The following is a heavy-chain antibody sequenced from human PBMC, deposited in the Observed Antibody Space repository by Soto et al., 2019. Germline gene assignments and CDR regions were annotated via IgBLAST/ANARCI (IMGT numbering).Heavy chain of an antibody. CDR2: ISYSGST. J-gene: IGHJ5*02. D-gene: IGHD2-15*01. V-gene: IGHV4-30-4*01. Sequence: SETLSLTCTVSGGSISSGDFYWSWIRQPPGRGLEWIGYISYSGSTYYNTSLKSRVTISVDTSKNQFSLKLNSVTAADTAVYYCARGGPTGGSYKYNWFDPWGQGTPVTVSS. CDR1: GGSISSGDFY. CDR3: ARGGPTGGSYKYNWFDP.